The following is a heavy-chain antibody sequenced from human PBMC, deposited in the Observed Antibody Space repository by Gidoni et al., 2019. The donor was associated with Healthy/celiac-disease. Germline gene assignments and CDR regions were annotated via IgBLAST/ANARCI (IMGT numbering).Heavy chain of an antibody. J-gene: IGHJ3*02. CDR1: GSSFTSNW. D-gene: IGHD5-12*01. V-gene: IGHV5-51*01. CDR2: IYPGDSDT. CDR3: ARKGLGTRRDGYKGAFDI. Sequence: EVQLVQSGAEVKKPGESLKISCTGSGSSFTSNWLGWVRQMPGKGLEWMGIIYPGDSDTRYSPSFQGQVTISADKSISTAYLQWSSLKASDTAMYYCARKGLGTRRDGYKGAFDIWGQGTMVTVSS.